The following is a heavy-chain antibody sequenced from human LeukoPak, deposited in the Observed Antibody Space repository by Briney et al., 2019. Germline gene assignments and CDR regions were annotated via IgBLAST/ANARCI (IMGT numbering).Heavy chain of an antibody. V-gene: IGHV1-69*06. D-gene: IGHD5-18*01. CDR3: ARARGYSYGYGN. J-gene: IGHJ4*02. CDR1: GYTFTGYY. CDR2: IIPIFGTA. Sequence: SVKVSCKASGYTFTGYYMHWVRQAPGQGLEWMGGIIPIFGTANYAQKFQGRVTITADKSTSTAYMELSSLRSEDTAVYYCARARGYSYGYGNWGQGTLVTVSS.